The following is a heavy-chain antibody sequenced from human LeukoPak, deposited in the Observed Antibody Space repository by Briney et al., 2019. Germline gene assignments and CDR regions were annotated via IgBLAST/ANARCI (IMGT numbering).Heavy chain of an antibody. CDR1: GFTFSSYA. D-gene: IGHD5-12*01. CDR2: ISYDGSNK. J-gene: IGHJ4*02. Sequence: GGSLRLSCAASGFTFSSYAMHWVRQAPGKGLEWVAVISYDGSNKYYADSVKGRFTISRDNSKNTLYLQMNSLRAEDTAVYYCARVGYSGGHRSYFDYWGQGTLVTVSS. CDR3: ARVGYSGGHRSYFDY. V-gene: IGHV3-30-3*01.